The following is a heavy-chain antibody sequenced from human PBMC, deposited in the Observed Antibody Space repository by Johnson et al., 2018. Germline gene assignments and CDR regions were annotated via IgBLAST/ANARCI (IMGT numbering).Heavy chain of an antibody. J-gene: IGHJ6*02. D-gene: IGHD3-22*01. V-gene: IGHV3-53*01. Sequence: EVQLVESGGGLIQPGGSLRLSCAASGFTVSSNYMSWVRQAPGKGLEWVSVIYSGGSTYYADSVKGRFTISRDNSKNTLYLQMNSLRAEDTAVYYCARDIHYYDSSGQSGGAYDYYGMDVWGQGTTVTVSS. CDR1: GFTVSSNY. CDR2: IYSGGST. CDR3: ARDIHYYDSSGQSGGAYDYYGMDV.